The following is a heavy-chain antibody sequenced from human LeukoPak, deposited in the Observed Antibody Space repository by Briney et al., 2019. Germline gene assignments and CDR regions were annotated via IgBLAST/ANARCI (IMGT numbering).Heavy chain of an antibody. CDR2: MDPNSGNT. Sequence: ASVKVSCKASGYTFTSYDINWVRQATGQGLEWMGWMDPNSGNTGYAQKFQGRVTMTRNTSISTAYMELSSLRSEDTAVYYCARAGYYDSSGYTEPETNWFDPWGQGTLVTVSS. CDR3: ARAGYYDSSGYTEPETNWFDP. D-gene: IGHD3-22*01. CDR1: GYTFTSYD. J-gene: IGHJ5*02. V-gene: IGHV1-8*01.